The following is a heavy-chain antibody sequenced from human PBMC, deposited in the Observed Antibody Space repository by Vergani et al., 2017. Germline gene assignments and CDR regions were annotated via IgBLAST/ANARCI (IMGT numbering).Heavy chain of an antibody. D-gene: IGHD3-10*01. J-gene: IGHJ6*03. V-gene: IGHV3-30*02. CDR3: ARGRGVNYYYYYMDV. CDR1: GFTFSSYG. Sequence: QVQLVESGGGVVQPGGSLRLSCAASGFTFSSYGMHWVRQAPGKGLEWVAFIRYDGSNKYYADSVKGRFTISRDNSKNTLYLQMNSLRAEDTAVYYCARGRGVNYYYYYMDVWGKGTTVTVSS. CDR2: IRYDGSNK.